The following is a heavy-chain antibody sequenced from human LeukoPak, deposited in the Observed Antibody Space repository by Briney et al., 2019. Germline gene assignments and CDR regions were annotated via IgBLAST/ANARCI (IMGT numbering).Heavy chain of an antibody. Sequence: SETLSLTCTISGASISDYYWTWIRQPAGKGLEWIGRVSTSGTTDYSLSLKSRVTISADTSKNQFSLRLSSVTAADTAVYYCARHTVVRKLVPAAGDYWGQGTLVTVSS. D-gene: IGHD2-2*01. J-gene: IGHJ4*02. V-gene: IGHV4-4*07. CDR1: GASISDYY. CDR3: ARHTVVRKLVPAAGDY. CDR2: VSTSGTT.